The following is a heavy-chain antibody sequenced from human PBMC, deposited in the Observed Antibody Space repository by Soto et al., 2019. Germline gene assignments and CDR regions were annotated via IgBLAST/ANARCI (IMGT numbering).Heavy chain of an antibody. CDR2: IYYSGST. CDR3: ARVVAPRAWRSFMDV. D-gene: IGHD5-12*01. J-gene: IGHJ6*02. Sequence: SETLSVTCTVSDDSIRRVHWSWIRQPPGKGLEWIGFIYYSGSTSYNPSLKSRVTISIDTSKNQFSLKLTSVTAADTAVYYCARVVAPRAWRSFMDVWGQGITVT. V-gene: IGHV4-59*01. CDR1: DDSIRRVH.